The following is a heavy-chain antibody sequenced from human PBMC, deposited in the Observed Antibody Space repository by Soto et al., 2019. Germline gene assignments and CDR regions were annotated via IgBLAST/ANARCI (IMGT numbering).Heavy chain of an antibody. Sequence: PSETLSLTCIVSGGSVGSGAYYWSWIRQPPGNALEWIGYIQYSGDTNYNSSLKSRVTISVDMSRNRFSLKLTSVTAADTAFYYCARHDYSDRAFDIWGLGAMVTVSS. CDR1: GGSVGSGAYY. D-gene: IGHD3-22*01. CDR3: ARHDYSDRAFDI. J-gene: IGHJ3*02. V-gene: IGHV4-61*08. CDR2: IQYSGDT.